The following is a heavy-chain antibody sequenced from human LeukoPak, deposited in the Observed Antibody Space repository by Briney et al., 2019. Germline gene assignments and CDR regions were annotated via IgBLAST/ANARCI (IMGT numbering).Heavy chain of an antibody. CDR3: ARDRSSGWYVYDY. V-gene: IGHV3-48*01. J-gene: IGHJ4*02. Sequence: GGSLRLSCAASGFTFSVYSMDWVRQAPGKGLEWVSYISSSSNTKYYADSVKGRFTISRDNAKNSLYLQMNSLRADDTAVYYCARDRSSGWYVYDYWGQGTLVTVSS. CDR1: GFTFSVYS. CDR2: ISSSSNTK. D-gene: IGHD6-19*01.